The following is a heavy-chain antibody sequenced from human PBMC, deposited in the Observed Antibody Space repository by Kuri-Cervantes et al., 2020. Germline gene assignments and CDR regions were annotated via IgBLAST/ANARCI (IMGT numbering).Heavy chain of an antibody. CDR1: GGSISSGGYY. V-gene: IGHV4-31*02. J-gene: IGHJ6*02. CDR3: ARDRWGTPPYGMDV. Sequence: SETLSLTCAVSGGSISSGGYYWSWIRQHPGKGLEWIGYIYYSGSTYHNPSLKSRVTISVDTSKNQFSLKLSSVTAADTAVYYCARDRWGTPPYGMDVWGQGTTVTVSS. CDR2: IYYSGST. D-gene: IGHD1-1*01.